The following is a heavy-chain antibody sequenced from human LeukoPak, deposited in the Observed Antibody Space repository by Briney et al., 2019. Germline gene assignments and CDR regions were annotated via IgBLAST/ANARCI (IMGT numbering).Heavy chain of an antibody. J-gene: IGHJ4*02. CDR3: ARGRGATVITNFDY. CDR2: ISPGDTDT. V-gene: IGHV5-51*01. CDR1: GYTFTGYW. D-gene: IGHD4-23*01. Sequence: GESLKISCKSSGYTFTGYWIGWVRQMPGKGLEWMGIISPGDTDTRYSPSFQGQVTMSADKSINTAYLQWGSLKASDTAMYYCARGRGATVITNFDYWGQGTLVSVSS.